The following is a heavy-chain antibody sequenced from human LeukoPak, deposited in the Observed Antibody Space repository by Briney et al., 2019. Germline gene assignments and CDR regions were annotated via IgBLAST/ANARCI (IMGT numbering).Heavy chain of an antibody. CDR1: GGSLSGYY. Sequence: PSETLSLTCAVYGGSLSGYYWSWIRQPPGKGLEWIGEINHSGSTNYNPPLKSRVTISVDTSKNQFSLKLSSVTAADTAVYYCARDYYDSSGYWGQGTLVSVSS. J-gene: IGHJ4*02. V-gene: IGHV4-34*01. D-gene: IGHD3-22*01. CDR2: INHSGST. CDR3: ARDYYDSSGY.